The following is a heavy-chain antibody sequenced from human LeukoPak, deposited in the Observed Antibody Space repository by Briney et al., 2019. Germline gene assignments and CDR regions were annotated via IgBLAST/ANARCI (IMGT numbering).Heavy chain of an antibody. D-gene: IGHD6-13*01. J-gene: IGHJ4*02. CDR1: GGSISSYY. Sequence: PETLSLTCTVSGGSISSYYWSWIRQPPGKGLEWIGYIYYSGSTNYNPSLKSRVTISVDTSKNQFSLKLSSMTAADTAVYYCARGYSSSWYDYWGQGTLVTVSS. V-gene: IGHV4-59*01. CDR3: ARGYSSSWYDY. CDR2: IYYSGST.